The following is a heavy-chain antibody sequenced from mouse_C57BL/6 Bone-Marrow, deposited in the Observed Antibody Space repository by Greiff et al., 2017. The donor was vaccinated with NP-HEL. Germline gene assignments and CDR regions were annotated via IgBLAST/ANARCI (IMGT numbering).Heavy chain of an antibody. CDR1: GFTFSSYA. Sequence: EVHLVESGEGLVKPGGSLKLSCAASGFTFSSYAMSWVRQTPEKRLEWVAYISSGGDYIYYADTVKGRFTISRDNARNTLYLQMSSLKSEDTAMYYCTRDAGFFFAYWGQGTLVTVSA. CDR2: ISSGGDYI. J-gene: IGHJ3*01. CDR3: TRDAGFFFAY. V-gene: IGHV5-9-1*02.